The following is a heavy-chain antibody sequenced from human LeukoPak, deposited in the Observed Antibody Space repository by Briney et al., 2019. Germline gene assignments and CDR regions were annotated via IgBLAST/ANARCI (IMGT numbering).Heavy chain of an antibody. CDR1: GDTFTSYG. J-gene: IGHJ4*02. D-gene: IGHD3-22*01. Sequence: ASVKVSCKASGDTFTSYGISWVRQAPGQGLEWMGGISAYNGNTNYAQKLQGRVTMTTDTSTSTAYTELRSLRSADTAVYYCERGTSSYYYDNGYWGPETLVTVSS. V-gene: IGHV1-18*01. CDR2: ISAYNGNT. CDR3: ERGTSSYYYDNGY.